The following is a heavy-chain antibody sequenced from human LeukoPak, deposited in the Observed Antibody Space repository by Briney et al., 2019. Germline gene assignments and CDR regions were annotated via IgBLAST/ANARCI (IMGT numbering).Heavy chain of an antibody. CDR2: IYHSGST. CDR3: ARNPRGGIGYFDP. D-gene: IGHD3-16*01. J-gene: IGHJ5*02. Sequence: PSETLSLTCAVSGGSISSNNWWNWVRQPPGKGLEWIGEIYHSGSTNYNPSLKSRVTMSVDTSKNQFSLRLNSVTAMDTAVYYCARNPRGGIGYFDPWGQGTLVTVSS. CDR1: GGSISSNNW. V-gene: IGHV4-4*02.